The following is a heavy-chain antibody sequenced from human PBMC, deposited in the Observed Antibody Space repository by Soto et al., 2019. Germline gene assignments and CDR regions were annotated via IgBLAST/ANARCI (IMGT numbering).Heavy chain of an antibody. J-gene: IGHJ5*02. CDR3: ARVPIAARPAPWFDP. Sequence: GGSLRLSCAASGFTFSSYWMHWVRQAPGKGLVWVSRINSDGSSTSYADSVKGRFTIFRDNAKNTLYLQMNSLRAEDTAVYYCARVPIAARPAPWFDPWGQGTLVTVSS. CDR1: GFTFSSYW. D-gene: IGHD6-6*01. CDR2: INSDGSST. V-gene: IGHV3-74*01.